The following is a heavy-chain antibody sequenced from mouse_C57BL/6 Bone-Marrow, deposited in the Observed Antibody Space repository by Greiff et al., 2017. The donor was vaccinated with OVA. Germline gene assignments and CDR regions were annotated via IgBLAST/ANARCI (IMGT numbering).Heavy chain of an antibody. CDR2: ISYSGST. J-gene: IGHJ2*01. CDR1: GYSITSDY. CDR3: ARYGSSRYYFDY. Sequence: EVQLQQPGPGLAKPSPTLSLTCSVTGYSITSDYWNWIRKFPGNKLEYMGNISYSGSTYYNPSLKSRISITRDTSKNQYYLQLNSVTTEDTATYYSARYGSSRYYFDYWGQGTTLTVSS. V-gene: IGHV3-8*01. D-gene: IGHD1-1*01.